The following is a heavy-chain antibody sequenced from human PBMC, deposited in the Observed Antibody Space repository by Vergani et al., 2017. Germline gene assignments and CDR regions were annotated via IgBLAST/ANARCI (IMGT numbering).Heavy chain of an antibody. D-gene: IGHD3-3*01. CDR1: GYTFTGYY. Sequence: QVQLVQSGAEVKKPGASVKVSCKASGYTFTGYYMHWVRQAPGQGPEWMGWINPNSGGTNYAQKFQGRVTMTRDTSISTAYMELSRLRSDDTAVYYCASGGDFWSGYWGDDAFDIWGQGTMVTVSS. CDR3: ASGGDFWSGYWGDDAFDI. J-gene: IGHJ3*02. CDR2: INPNSGGT. V-gene: IGHV1-2*02.